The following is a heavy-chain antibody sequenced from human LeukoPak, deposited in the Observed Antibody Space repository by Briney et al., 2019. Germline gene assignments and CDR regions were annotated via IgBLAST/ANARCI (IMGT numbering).Heavy chain of an antibody. D-gene: IGHD3-22*01. V-gene: IGHV4-39*07. Sequence: SETLSLTCTVSGGSISSSTYYWGWIRQPPGKGLEWIGNIYYSGTTYYNPSLKSRVTISVDTSKNQFSLKLSSVTAADTAVYYCARGADSSGSMNFDYWGQGTLVTVSS. J-gene: IGHJ4*02. CDR3: ARGADSSGSMNFDY. CDR1: GGSISSSTYY. CDR2: IYYSGTT.